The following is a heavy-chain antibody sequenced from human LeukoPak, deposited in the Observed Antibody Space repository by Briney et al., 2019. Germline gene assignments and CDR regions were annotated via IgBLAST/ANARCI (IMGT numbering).Heavy chain of an antibody. Sequence: GGSLRLSCAASGFTFSSYSMNWVRQAPGKGLEWVSYISSSSSSTIYYADSVKGRFTISRDNAKNSLYLQMNSLRAEDTAVYYCAREIPTVTTENGFDHWGQGTLVTVSS. J-gene: IGHJ4*02. V-gene: IGHV3-48*01. D-gene: IGHD4-17*01. CDR1: GFTFSSYS. CDR2: ISSSSSSTI. CDR3: AREIPTVTTENGFDH.